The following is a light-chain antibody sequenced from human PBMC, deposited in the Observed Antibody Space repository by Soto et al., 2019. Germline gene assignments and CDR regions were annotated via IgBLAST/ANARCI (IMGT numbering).Light chain of an antibody. CDR3: QQYGSSFRYT. Sequence: EIVLTQSPGTLSLSPGERATLSCRASQSVNSNYVTWYQQKPGQAPRLLIYGASSRATGIPDRFSGSGSGTDFNLTISRLEPEDFAVYYCQQYGSSFRYTFGQGTKLEIK. V-gene: IGKV3-20*01. CDR2: GAS. J-gene: IGKJ2*01. CDR1: QSVNSNY.